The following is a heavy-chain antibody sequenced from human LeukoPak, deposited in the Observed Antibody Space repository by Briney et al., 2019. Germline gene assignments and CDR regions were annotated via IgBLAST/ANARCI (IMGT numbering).Heavy chain of an antibody. J-gene: IGHJ4*02. CDR3: ARALTTLTYEGY. Sequence: GGSLRLSCAASGFPFSSYSMTWVRQAPGKGLEWVSSISGSNSYIFYADSVKGRFTVSRDNAKDSLYLQMNSLRAGDTAVYYCARALTTLTYEGYWGQGTLVTVSS. CDR1: GFPFSSYS. D-gene: IGHD1-1*01. V-gene: IGHV3-21*01. CDR2: ISGSNSYI.